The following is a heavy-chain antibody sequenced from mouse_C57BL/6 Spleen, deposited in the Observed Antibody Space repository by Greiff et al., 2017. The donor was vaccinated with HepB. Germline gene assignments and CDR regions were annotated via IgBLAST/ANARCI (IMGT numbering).Heavy chain of an antibody. CDR3: AREGYYGSSYDAMDY. Sequence: VKLQESGAELARPGASVKLSCKASGYTFTSYGISWVKQRTGQGLEWIGEIYPRSGNTYYNEKFKGKATLTADKSSSTAYMELRSLTSEDSAVYFCAREGYYGSSYDAMDYWGQGTSVTVSS. CDR2: IYPRSGNT. CDR1: GYTFTSYG. D-gene: IGHD1-1*01. J-gene: IGHJ4*01. V-gene: IGHV1-81*01.